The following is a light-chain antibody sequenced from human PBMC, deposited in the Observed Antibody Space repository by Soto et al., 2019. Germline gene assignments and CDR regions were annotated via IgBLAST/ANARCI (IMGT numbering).Light chain of an antibody. V-gene: IGKV3-20*01. Sequence: EIVLTQSPGTLSLSPGERDTLSCRASQSVSSSYLAWYQQKPGQAPRLLIYGASSRATGIPDRFSGSGSGTDFTLTISRLEPEDFAVYYSQQYGSSPPITFGQGTRLEIK. CDR2: GAS. J-gene: IGKJ5*01. CDR1: QSVSSSY. CDR3: QQYGSSPPIT.